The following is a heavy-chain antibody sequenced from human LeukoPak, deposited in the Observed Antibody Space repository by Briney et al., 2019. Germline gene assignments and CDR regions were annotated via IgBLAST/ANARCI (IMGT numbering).Heavy chain of an antibody. D-gene: IGHD2-2*01. J-gene: IGHJ5*02. CDR1: GYTFTSYD. CDR2: MNPNSGNT. Sequence: ASVKVSCKASGYTFTSYDINWVRQATGQGLEWMGWMNPNSGNTGYAQKFQGRVTITRNTSINTAYMELSSLRSEDTAVYYCARDCSSTTCGFTPWGQGTLVTVSS. V-gene: IGHV1-8*03. CDR3: ARDCSSTTCGFTP.